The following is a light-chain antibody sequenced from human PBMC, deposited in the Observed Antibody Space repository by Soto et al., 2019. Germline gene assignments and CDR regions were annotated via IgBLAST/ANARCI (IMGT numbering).Light chain of an antibody. CDR2: DAS. CDR3: QQYNNCPWA. CDR1: QGIGST. J-gene: IGKJ1*01. V-gene: IGKV3D-15*02. Sequence: EVVMLLSPATRPDSPGEGALLSCRASQGIGSTLAWYQHKPGKSPRLLIDDASTWATGMPGRFSGSGSGTEFTLTISSLQSEDFAVYYCQQYNNCPWAFGQGTKVDIK.